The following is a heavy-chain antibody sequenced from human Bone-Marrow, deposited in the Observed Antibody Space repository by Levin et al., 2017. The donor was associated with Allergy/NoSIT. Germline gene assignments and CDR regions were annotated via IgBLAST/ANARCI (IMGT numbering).Heavy chain of an antibody. D-gene: IGHD6-13*01. CDR1: GYTFTSYD. V-gene: IGHV1-8*01. CDR2: MNPNSGNT. J-gene: IGHJ4*02. Sequence: ASVKVSCKASGYTFTSYDINWVRQATGQGLEWMGWMNPNSGNTGYAQKFQGRVTMTRNTSISTAYMELSSLRSEDTAVYYCARAAAGIRTYYFDYWGQGTLVTVSS. CDR3: ARAAAGIRTYYFDY.